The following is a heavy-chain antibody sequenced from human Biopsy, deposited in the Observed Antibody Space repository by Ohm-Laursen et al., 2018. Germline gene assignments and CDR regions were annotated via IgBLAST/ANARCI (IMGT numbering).Heavy chain of an antibody. J-gene: IGHJ4*02. Sequence: SDTLSLTRTVTDGSISNIINYWGWIRQPLGKGLEWLGSIYHTGITDYNPSLKSRVTISVDTSNNHFSLNLISLTAADTAVYYCARHSFGSGRDFWGQGTLVTVSS. D-gene: IGHD3-10*01. CDR3: ARHSFGSGRDF. V-gene: IGHV4-39*01. CDR2: IYHTGIT. CDR1: DGSISNIINY.